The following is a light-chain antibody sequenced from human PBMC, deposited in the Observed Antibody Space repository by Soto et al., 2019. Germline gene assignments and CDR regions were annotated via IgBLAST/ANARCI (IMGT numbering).Light chain of an antibody. CDR1: QSISSW. J-gene: IGKJ4*01. V-gene: IGKV1-5*03. Sequence: DIQMTQSPSTLSASVGDRVTITCRASQSISSWLAWYQQKPGKAPKLLIYKASTLESGVPSRFSGSGSRSEFTLTISSLQPDDFATYYCQQYNSVSLLTFGGGTKVDIK. CDR3: QQYNSVSLLT. CDR2: KAS.